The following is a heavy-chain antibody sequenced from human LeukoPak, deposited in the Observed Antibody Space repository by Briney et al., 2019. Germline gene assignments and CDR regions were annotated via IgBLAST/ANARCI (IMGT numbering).Heavy chain of an antibody. CDR3: ARDNYYDPNWFDP. J-gene: IGHJ5*02. Sequence: PSETLSLTCTVSGYSISSGYYWGWIRQPPGKGLEWIGSIYHSGSTYYNPSLKSRVTISVDTSKNQFSLELSSVTAADTAVYYCARDNYYDPNWFDPWGQGTLVTVSS. CDR2: IYHSGST. V-gene: IGHV4-38-2*02. D-gene: IGHD3-22*01. CDR1: GYSISSGYY.